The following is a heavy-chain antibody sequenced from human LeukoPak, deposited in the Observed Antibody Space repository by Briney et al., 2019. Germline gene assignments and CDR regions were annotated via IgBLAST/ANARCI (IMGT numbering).Heavy chain of an antibody. D-gene: IGHD1-26*01. V-gene: IGHV3-21*01. CDR3: ILVGATTFQPPDY. CDR2: ISSSSSYI. J-gene: IGHJ4*02. CDR1: GFTFSSYS. Sequence: PGGSLRLSCAASGFTFSSYSMNWVRQAPGKGLEWVSSISSSSSYIYYADSVKGRFTISRDNAKNTLYLQMNSLRAEDTAVYYCILVGATTFQPPDYWGQGTLVTVSS.